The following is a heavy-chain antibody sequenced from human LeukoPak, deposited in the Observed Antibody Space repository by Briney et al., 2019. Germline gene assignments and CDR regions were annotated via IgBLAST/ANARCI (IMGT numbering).Heavy chain of an antibody. CDR1: GFTFSSNG. CDR3: AKYYGSGSYYGIDY. Sequence: GGSLRLSCAASGFTFSSNGMSWVRQAPGKGLEWVSAISGSGGSTYYADSVKGRFTISRDNSKNTLYLQMNSLGAEDTAVYYCAKYYGSGSYYGIDYWGQGTLVTVSS. D-gene: IGHD3-10*01. J-gene: IGHJ4*02. V-gene: IGHV3-23*01. CDR2: ISGSGGST.